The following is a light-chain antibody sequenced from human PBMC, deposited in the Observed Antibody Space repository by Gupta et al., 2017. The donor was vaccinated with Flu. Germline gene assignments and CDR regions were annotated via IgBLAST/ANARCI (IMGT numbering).Light chain of an antibody. CDR2: GAS. V-gene: IGKV3-20*01. J-gene: IGKJ1*01. CDR1: QTISSSY. CDR3: QQYGNSPPWT. Sequence: TLSLSPGERATLSCRASQTISSSYLAWYQHKPGQAPRLLIYGASSRATGIPDRFSGSGPGTDFTLTISRLEPEDFAVYYCQQYGNSPPWTFGQGTKVEIK.